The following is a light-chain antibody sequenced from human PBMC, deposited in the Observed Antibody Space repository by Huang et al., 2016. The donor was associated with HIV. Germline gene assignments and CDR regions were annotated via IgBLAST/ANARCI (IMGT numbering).Light chain of an antibody. J-gene: IGKJ1*01. CDR1: QSLLHTDGKTY. CDR3: MQGIHLPPT. CDR2: EVS. Sequence: DIVMTQTPLSLSVTPGQPASISCKSSQSLLHTDGKTYLYVYLQKPGQSQRLLIYEVSRRFSGVPDRFSGSGSGTDFTRQISRVEAEDVGVYDCMQGIHLPPTFGQGTKVEIK. V-gene: IGKV2-29*02.